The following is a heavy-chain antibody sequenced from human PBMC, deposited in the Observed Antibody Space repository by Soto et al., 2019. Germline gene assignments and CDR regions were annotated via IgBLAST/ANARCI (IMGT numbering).Heavy chain of an antibody. CDR2: INHSGST. CDR3: ARANSNYSQRHFDY. CDR1: GGSFSGYY. J-gene: IGHJ4*02. Sequence: PSETLSLTCAVYGGSFSGYYWSWIRQPPGKGLEWIGEINHSGSTNYNPSLKSRVTISVDTSKNQFSLKLTSVSAADTAMYYCARANSNYSQRHFDYWGQGILVTVSS. V-gene: IGHV4-34*01. D-gene: IGHD4-4*01.